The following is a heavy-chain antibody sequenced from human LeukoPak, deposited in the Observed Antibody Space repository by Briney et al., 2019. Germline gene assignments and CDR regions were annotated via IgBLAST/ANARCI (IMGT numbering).Heavy chain of an antibody. CDR3: AKDLKANPVAGRHFDY. Sequence: GGSLRLSCAASGFTFSSYAMSWVRQAPGKGLEWVSAISGSGGSTYYADSVKGRFTISRDNSKDTLYLQMNSLRAEDTAVYYCAKDLKANPVAGRHFDYWGQGTLVTVSS. J-gene: IGHJ4*02. CDR2: ISGSGGST. V-gene: IGHV3-23*01. CDR1: GFTFSSYA. D-gene: IGHD6-19*01.